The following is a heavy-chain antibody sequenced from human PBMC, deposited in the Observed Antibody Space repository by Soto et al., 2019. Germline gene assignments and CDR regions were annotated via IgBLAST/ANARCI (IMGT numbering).Heavy chain of an antibody. CDR3: VRARYYTDSSGYTRCCDF. V-gene: IGHV3-72*01. Sequence: PGGSLRLSCAASGFTLSDHYIDWVHPAPGRGREWVGRSRDKPSGYTTQYAASVRGSFTTSREDSKNAVYLQMNSLKSEDTAVYYCVRARYYTDSSGYTRCCDFWGQGTLVTVSS. CDR2: SRDKPSGYTT. D-gene: IGHD3-22*01. J-gene: IGHJ4*02. CDR1: GFTLSDHY.